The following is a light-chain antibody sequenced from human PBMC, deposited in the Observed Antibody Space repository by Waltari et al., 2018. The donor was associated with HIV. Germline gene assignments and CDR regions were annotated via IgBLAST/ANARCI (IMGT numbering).Light chain of an antibody. CDR2: LNNDGSH. J-gene: IGLJ2*01. CDR1: SGHSTYA. CDR3: QTWGTGVHVV. Sequence: QLVLTQSPSASASLGASVKLTCPLPSGHSTYAITCHQQRPKKRPRYLMNLNNDGSHTKGDAIPDRFSGSSSGAERYLTISSLQSEDEADYYCQTWGTGVHVVFGGGTKLTVL. V-gene: IGLV4-69*01.